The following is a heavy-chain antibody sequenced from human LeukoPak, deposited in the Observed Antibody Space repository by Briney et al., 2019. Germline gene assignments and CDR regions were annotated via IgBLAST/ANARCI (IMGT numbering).Heavy chain of an antibody. Sequence: SETLSLTCTVSGGSISSYYWSWIRQPARKGLEWIGRIYTSGTTHYNPSLKSRVTMSVDTSKNQFSLKLSSVTAADTAVYYCARLSTVTTSFDYWGQGTLVTASS. D-gene: IGHD4-17*01. V-gene: IGHV4-4*07. CDR3: ARLSTVTTSFDY. J-gene: IGHJ4*02. CDR2: IYTSGTT. CDR1: GGSISSYY.